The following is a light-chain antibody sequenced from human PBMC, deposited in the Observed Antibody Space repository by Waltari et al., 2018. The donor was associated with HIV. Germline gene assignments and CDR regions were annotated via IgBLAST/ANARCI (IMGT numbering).Light chain of an antibody. CDR2: GAS. CDR1: QNIGDY. CDR3: QQSHNIPLT. Sequence: DIQMTQSPSSLSASVGDIVTITCRASQNIGDYLNWYHQKPGKAPQLLISGASSLQSGVPSRFRGSGSGTEFTLTISSLQPEDFATYFCQQSHNIPLTFGQGTKVEVK. J-gene: IGKJ1*01. V-gene: IGKV1-39*01.